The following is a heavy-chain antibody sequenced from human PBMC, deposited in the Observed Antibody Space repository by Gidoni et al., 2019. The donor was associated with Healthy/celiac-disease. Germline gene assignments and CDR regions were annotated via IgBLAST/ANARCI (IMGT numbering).Heavy chain of an antibody. V-gene: IGHV1-69*01. CDR3: VAEATGYFDY. Sequence: QVQLVQSGAVVKPPGSSVKASCKASGGTFSSYAISWVRQAPGQGLEWMGGIIPIFGTANYAQKFQGRVTITADESTSTAYMELSSLRSEDTAVYYCVAEATGYFDYWGQGTLVTVSS. J-gene: IGHJ4*02. D-gene: IGHD4-4*01. CDR2: IIPIFGTA. CDR1: GGTFSSYA.